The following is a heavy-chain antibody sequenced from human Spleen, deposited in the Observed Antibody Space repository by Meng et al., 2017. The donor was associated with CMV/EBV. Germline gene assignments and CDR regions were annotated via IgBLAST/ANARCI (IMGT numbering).Heavy chain of an antibody. CDR2: TRHDGSNK. CDR1: GFTFSSYG. CDR3: AKDYYDSSGFDY. V-gene: IGHV3-30*02. Sequence: GESLKISCAASGFTFSSYGMHWVRRAPGKGLEWVAFTRHDGSNKYYADSVKGRFTISRDNSKNTLYLQMNSLRAEDTAVYYCAKDYYDSSGFDYWGQGTLVTVS. D-gene: IGHD3-22*01. J-gene: IGHJ4*02.